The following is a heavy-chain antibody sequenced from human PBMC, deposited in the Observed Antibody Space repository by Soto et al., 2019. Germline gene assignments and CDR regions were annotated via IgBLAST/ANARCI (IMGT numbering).Heavy chain of an antibody. D-gene: IGHD5-12*01. Sequence: QVQLVQSGAEVKKPGASVKVSCKASGYTFTSYGISWVRQAPGQGLEWMGWISAYNGNTYYAQNLQGRDTMTTDTSTSTAYMEVRSLRSDDTAVYYCARAVATYSRNDYWGQGTLVTVSS. J-gene: IGHJ4*02. V-gene: IGHV1-18*01. CDR3: ARAVATYSRNDY. CDR1: GYTFTSYG. CDR2: ISAYNGNT.